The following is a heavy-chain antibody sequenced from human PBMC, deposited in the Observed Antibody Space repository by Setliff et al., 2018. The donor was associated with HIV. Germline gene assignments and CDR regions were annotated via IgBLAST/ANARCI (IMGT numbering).Heavy chain of an antibody. V-gene: IGHV1-18*01. J-gene: IGHJ4*02. D-gene: IGHD3-16*01. CDR2: ISAYNGNT. CDR3: ARGAVSYYFDY. CDR1: GYILTSYA. Sequence: ASVKVSCKASGYILTSYAISWVRQAPGQGLEWMGWISAYNGNTNYAQKFQGRVTMTTDIATSTAYMELRSLRSDDTAVYYCARGAVSYYFDYWGQGTLVTVSS.